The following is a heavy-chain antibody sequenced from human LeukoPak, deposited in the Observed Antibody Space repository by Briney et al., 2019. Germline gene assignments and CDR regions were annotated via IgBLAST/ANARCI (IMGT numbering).Heavy chain of an antibody. CDR3: ARHPPGRYSSSSG. V-gene: IGHV4-59*08. CDR1: RGSLTIDY. D-gene: IGHD6-13*01. Sequence: PPETLCLTRTLSRGSLTIDYWSSIRHPPREGLGWVGYSYDSGSTNYDPSLKSRFTISGDTSKNQFSLKLSCVTAADTAVYYCARHPPGRYSSSSGWGQGTLVTVSS. J-gene: IGHJ4*02. CDR2: SYDSGST.